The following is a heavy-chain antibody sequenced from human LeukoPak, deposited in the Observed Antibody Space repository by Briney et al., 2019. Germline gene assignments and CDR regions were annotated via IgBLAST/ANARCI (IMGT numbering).Heavy chain of an antibody. CDR3: ARIGASLYDSSGYMMKNAFDI. CDR1: GFTFSSYW. V-gene: IGHV3-7*01. D-gene: IGHD3-22*01. CDR2: IKQDGSEK. J-gene: IGHJ3*02. Sequence: GGSLRLSCAASGFTFSSYWMSWVRQAPGKGLEWVANIKQDGSEKYYVDSVKGRFTTSRDNAKNSLYLQMNSLRAEDTAVYYCARIGASLYDSSGYMMKNAFDIWGQGTMVTVSS.